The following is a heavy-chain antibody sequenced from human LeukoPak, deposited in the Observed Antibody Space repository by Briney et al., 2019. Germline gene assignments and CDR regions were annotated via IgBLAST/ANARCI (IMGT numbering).Heavy chain of an antibody. D-gene: IGHD2-8*01. Sequence: PGGSLRLSCTASGFTFSTYAMSWVRQAPGKGLEWVSAITDSGGNTYYAAPVKGRFTISRDNSKNTLYLQMNSLRAEDTAVYYCAKGNAGYYYYYMDVWGKGTMVTVSS. V-gene: IGHV3-23*01. CDR3: AKGNAGYYYYYMDV. CDR2: ITDSGGNT. J-gene: IGHJ6*03. CDR1: GFTFSTYA.